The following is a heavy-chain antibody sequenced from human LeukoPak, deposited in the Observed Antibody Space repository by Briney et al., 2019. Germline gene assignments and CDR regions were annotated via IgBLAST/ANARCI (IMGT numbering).Heavy chain of an antibody. D-gene: IGHD3-22*01. Sequence: ASVKVSCKASGYTFTNYYIHWVRQAPGQGLEWMGWISAYNGNTNYAQKLQGRVTMTTDTSTSTAYMELRSLRSDDTAVYYCARAPPMIQAYYYYYMDVWGKGTTVTVSS. J-gene: IGHJ6*03. CDR3: ARAPPMIQAYYYYYMDV. CDR2: ISAYNGNT. CDR1: GYTFTNYY. V-gene: IGHV1-18*04.